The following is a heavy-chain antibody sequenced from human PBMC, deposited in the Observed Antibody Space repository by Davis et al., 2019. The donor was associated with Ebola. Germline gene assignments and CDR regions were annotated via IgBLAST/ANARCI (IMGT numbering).Heavy chain of an antibody. D-gene: IGHD6-13*01. CDR1: GFTFSSYS. V-gene: IGHV3-73*01. J-gene: IGHJ4*02. CDR3: ARGSSSWMYYFDY. Sequence: GESLKISCAASGFTFSSYSMNWVRQASGKGLEWVGRIRSKANSYATAYAASVKGRFTISRDDSKNTAYLQMNSLKTEDTAVYYCARGSSSWMYYFDYWGQGTLVTVSS. CDR2: IRSKANSYAT.